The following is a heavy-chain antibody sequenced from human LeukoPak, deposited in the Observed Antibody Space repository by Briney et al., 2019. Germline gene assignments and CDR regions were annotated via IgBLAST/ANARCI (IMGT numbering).Heavy chain of an antibody. Sequence: ASVKVSCKASGYTFTGYYMHWVRQAPGQGLGWMGWINPNSGGTNYAQKFQGRVTMTRDTSISTAYMELSRLRSDDTAVYYCAREIFVDTAMVIFDYWGQGTLVTVSS. J-gene: IGHJ4*02. D-gene: IGHD5-18*01. CDR1: GYTFTGYY. CDR2: INPNSGGT. CDR3: AREIFVDTAMVIFDY. V-gene: IGHV1-2*02.